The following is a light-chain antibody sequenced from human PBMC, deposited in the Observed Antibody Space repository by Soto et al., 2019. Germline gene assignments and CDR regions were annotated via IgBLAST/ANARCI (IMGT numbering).Light chain of an antibody. CDR2: SNN. CDR3: AAWDDSLNGPV. Sequence: QPVLTQPPSASGTPGQRVTISCSGSSSNIGSNTVNWYQQLPGTAPTLLIYSNNQRPSGVPDRFSGSNSGTSASLAISRLESEDEDDYYCAAWDDSLNGPVFGGGTKVTVL. CDR1: SSNIGSNT. J-gene: IGLJ2*01. V-gene: IGLV1-44*01.